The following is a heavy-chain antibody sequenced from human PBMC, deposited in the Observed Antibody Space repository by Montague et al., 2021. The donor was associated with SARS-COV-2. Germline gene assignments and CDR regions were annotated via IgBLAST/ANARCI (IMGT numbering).Heavy chain of an antibody. D-gene: IGHD3-3*01. V-gene: IGHV4-31*03. Sequence: TLSLTCTVSGGSISSGGYYWSWIRQHPGKGLEWIGYIYYSGSTYYNPSLKSRVTISVDTYKNQFYLKLSSVTAADTAVYYCARSAAPSITIFGVSNTYWYFDIWGRGTLVTVSS. J-gene: IGHJ2*01. CDR1: GGSISSGGYY. CDR2: IYYSGST. CDR3: ARSAAPSITIFGVSNTYWYFDI.